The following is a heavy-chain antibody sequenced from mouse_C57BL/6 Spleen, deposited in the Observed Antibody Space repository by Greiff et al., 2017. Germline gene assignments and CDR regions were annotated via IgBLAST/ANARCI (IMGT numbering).Heavy chain of an antibody. V-gene: IGHV1-53*01. CDR3: AREVNYGPFAY. CDR2: INPSNGGT. CDR1: GYTFTSYW. Sequence: VQLQQPGPELVKPGASVKLSCKASGYTFTSYWMHWVKQRRGQGLEWIGNINPSNGGTNYNEKFKSKATLTEDKSSSTAYMQLSSLTSADSAVYYCAREVNYGPFAYWGQGTLVTVSA. D-gene: IGHD1-1*01. J-gene: IGHJ3*01.